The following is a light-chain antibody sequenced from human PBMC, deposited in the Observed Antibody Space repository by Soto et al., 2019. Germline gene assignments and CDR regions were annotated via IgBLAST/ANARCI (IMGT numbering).Light chain of an antibody. J-gene: IGLJ1*01. V-gene: IGLV2-14*01. CDR1: SSDVGRYNY. Sequence: QSALTQPASVSGSPGQSIAISCTGTSSDVGRYNYVSWYQQHPGKAPKLMIYEVINRPSGVSNRFSGSKSGDTASLTISGLQAEDEADYYCSSYTSSNTLVFGPGTKLTVL. CDR2: EVI. CDR3: SSYTSSNTLV.